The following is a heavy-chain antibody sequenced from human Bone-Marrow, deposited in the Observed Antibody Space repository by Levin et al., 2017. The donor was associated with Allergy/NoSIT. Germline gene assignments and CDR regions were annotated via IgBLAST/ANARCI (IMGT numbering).Heavy chain of an antibody. CDR2: IYGGNST. Sequence: GGSLRLSCATSEFTVRTNYMSWVRQASGKGLEWVSVIYGGNSTYYADSVKGRFTISRDNVKKSLFLQMNSLRGEDTAVYYCAREGSWSSTWLGNYYFDCWGQGTLVTVSS. D-gene: IGHD6-13*01. V-gene: IGHV3-53*01. J-gene: IGHJ4*02. CDR3: AREGSWSSTWLGNYYFDC. CDR1: EFTVRTNY.